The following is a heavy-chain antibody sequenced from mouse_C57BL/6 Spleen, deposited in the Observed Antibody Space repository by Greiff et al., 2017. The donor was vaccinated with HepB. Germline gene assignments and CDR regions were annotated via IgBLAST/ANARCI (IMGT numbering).Heavy chain of an antibody. CDR3: ASLITTVDAMDY. V-gene: IGHV1-74*01. CDR1: GYTFTSYW. Sequence: QVQLKESGAELVKPGASVKVSCKASGYTFTSYWMHWVKQRPGQGLEWIGRIHPSDSDTNYNQKFKGKATLTVDKSSSTAYMQLSSLTSEDSAVYYCASLITTVDAMDYWGQGTSVTVSS. CDR2: IHPSDSDT. J-gene: IGHJ4*01. D-gene: IGHD1-1*01.